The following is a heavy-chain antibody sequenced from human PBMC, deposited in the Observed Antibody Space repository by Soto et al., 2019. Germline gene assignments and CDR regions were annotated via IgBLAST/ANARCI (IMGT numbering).Heavy chain of an antibody. CDR1: GFTVSSNC. J-gene: IGHJ5*02. D-gene: IGHD2-15*01. CDR3: ANQGLLHHSWFDP. Sequence: GGSLRLSCAAAGFTVSSNCISWVRQAPGKGLEWVSVIYSGGSTYYADSVKGRFTISRDNSKNTLYLQMNSLRAEDTAVYYYANQGLLHHSWFDPWGRGPVVTVPS. V-gene: IGHV3-66*01. CDR2: IYSGGST.